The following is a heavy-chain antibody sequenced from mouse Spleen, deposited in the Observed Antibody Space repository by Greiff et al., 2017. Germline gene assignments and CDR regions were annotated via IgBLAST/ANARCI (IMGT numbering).Heavy chain of an antibody. D-gene: IGHD4-1*01. V-gene: IGHV5-17*01. J-gene: IGHJ4*01. CDR1: GFTFSDYG. CDR3: ARRKLGRDYYYAMDY. Sequence: EVMLVESGGGLVKPGGSLKLSCAASGFTFSDYGMHWVRQAPEKGLEWVAYISSGSSTIYYADTVKGRFTISRDNAKNTLFLQMTSLRSEDTAMYYCARRKLGRDYYYAMDYWGQGTSVTVSS. CDR2: ISSGSSTI.